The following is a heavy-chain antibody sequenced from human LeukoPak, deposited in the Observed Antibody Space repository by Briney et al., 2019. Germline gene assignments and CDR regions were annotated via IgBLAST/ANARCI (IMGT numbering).Heavy chain of an antibody. CDR2: ISGSGGST. D-gene: IGHD6-13*01. J-gene: IGHJ4*02. V-gene: IGHV3-23*01. CDR1: GFTFSSYA. Sequence: GGSLRLSCAASGFTFSSYAMSWVRQAPGKGLEWVSAISGSGGSTYYADSVKGRFTISRDNAKNSLYLQMNSLRAEDTAVYYCARVEAAAVFWFDYWGQGTLVTVSS. CDR3: ARVEAAAVFWFDY.